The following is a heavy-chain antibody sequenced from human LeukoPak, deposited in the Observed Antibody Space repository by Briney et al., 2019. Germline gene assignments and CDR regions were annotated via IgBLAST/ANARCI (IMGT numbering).Heavy chain of an antibody. J-gene: IGHJ4*02. CDR3: ARLRYTGTAQYYFDS. CDR1: GDSVSSFY. V-gene: IGHV4-4*07. CDR2: IYSKGTT. Sequence: AETLSLPCAVSGDSVSSFYWSGVRQSAGKGLEWVGRIYSKGTTKYNLSLKRRVTTSLDQSKNQFSLYLSSVTAADTAVYYCARLRYTGTAQYYFDSWGQGFLVTVSS. D-gene: IGHD2-2*02.